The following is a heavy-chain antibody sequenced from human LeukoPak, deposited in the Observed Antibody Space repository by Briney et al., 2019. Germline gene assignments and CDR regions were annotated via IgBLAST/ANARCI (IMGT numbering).Heavy chain of an antibody. Sequence: SVKVSCKASGGTFSSYAISWVRQAPGQGLEWMGGIIPIFGTANYAQKFQGRVTITTDESTSTAYMELSSLRSEDTAVYYCASARPGSAAAAGRRNAFDIWGQGTMVTVSS. J-gene: IGHJ3*02. D-gene: IGHD6-13*01. V-gene: IGHV1-69*05. CDR3: ASARPGSAAAAGRRNAFDI. CDR1: GGTFSSYA. CDR2: IIPIFGTA.